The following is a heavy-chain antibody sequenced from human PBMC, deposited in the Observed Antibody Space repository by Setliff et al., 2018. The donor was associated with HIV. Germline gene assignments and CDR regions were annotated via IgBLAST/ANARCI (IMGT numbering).Heavy chain of an antibody. V-gene: IGHV2-5*02. CDR1: GFSLNTSGVG. CDR3: AHYYDSSGFYNSFDY. D-gene: IGHD3-22*01. J-gene: IGHJ4*02. CDR2: IYWDDDK. Sequence: SGPTLVNPTQTLTLTCSFSGFSLNTSGVGVAWIRQPPGKALEWLALIYWDDDKRFSPSLSSRLTITKDTSKNQVVLTMANMDPVDTATYFCAHYYDSSGFYNSFDYWGQGALVTVSS.